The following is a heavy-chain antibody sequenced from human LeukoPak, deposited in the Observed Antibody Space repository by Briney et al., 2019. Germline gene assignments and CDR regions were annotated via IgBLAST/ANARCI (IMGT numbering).Heavy chain of an antibody. V-gene: IGHV3-74*01. Sequence: RGSPRLSRVGSGFTFSTYWMHWGRQVAGKGLVWVSSMKYDGTYKKYADSVKGRFTISRDNTKSTLYLQMNSLRAEDTAVYYCARTDNLDYWGQGTLVTVSS. CDR2: MKYDGTYK. J-gene: IGHJ4*02. CDR3: ARTDNLDY. D-gene: IGHD5-24*01. CDR1: GFTFSTYW.